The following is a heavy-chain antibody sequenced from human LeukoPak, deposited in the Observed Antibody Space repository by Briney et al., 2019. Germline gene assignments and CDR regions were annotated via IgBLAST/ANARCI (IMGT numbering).Heavy chain of an antibody. CDR3: ARLDGSGSYLFDY. CDR2: IYPGDSDT. Sequence: GESLKISCQGSACRFTSRWIAWVRQMPGKGLEWMGSIYPGDSDTRYSPSFQGQVTMSVDKSISTAYLQWSSLKASDSATYFCARLDGSGSYLFDYWGQGTLVTVSS. D-gene: IGHD3-10*01. V-gene: IGHV5-51*01. J-gene: IGHJ4*02. CDR1: ACRFTSRW.